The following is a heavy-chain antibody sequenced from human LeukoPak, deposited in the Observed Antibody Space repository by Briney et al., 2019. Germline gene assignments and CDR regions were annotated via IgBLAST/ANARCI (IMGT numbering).Heavy chain of an antibody. J-gene: IGHJ5*02. CDR2: FHNSRTT. D-gene: IGHD3-10*01. V-gene: IGHV4-59*01. CDR1: GGSISGYS. Sequence: SSETLSLTCTVSGGSISGYSWTWTRQPPGQGLEWIGYFHNSRTTSYNPSLTGRVIISVDTAMDQISLKLNSVTAADTAVYYCARGHLGLSPWGQGTLVTVSS. CDR3: ARGHLGLSP.